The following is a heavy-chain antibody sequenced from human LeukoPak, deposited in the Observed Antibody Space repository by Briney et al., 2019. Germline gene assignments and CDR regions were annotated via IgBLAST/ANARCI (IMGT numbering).Heavy chain of an antibody. Sequence: SGTLSLTCTVSGGSISSGGYYWSWIRQHPGKGLEWIGYIYYSGSTYYNPSLKSRVTISVDTSKNQFSLKLSSVTAADTAVYYCARDLMNGGQMGLDYWGQGTLVTVSS. D-gene: IGHD4-23*01. CDR1: GGSISSGGYY. CDR3: ARDLMNGGQMGLDY. J-gene: IGHJ4*02. CDR2: IYYSGST. V-gene: IGHV4-31*03.